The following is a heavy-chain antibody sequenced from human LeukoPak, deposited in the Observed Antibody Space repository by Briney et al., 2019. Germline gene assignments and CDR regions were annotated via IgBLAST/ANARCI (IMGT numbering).Heavy chain of an antibody. J-gene: IGHJ3*02. CDR3: AKVPSDPSEPLPPHAFDI. CDR1: GFIFSNYG. D-gene: IGHD1-14*01. Sequence: PGGSLRLSRAASGFIFSNYGMSWVRQAPGKGLEWVSVISGSGGSTYYADSVKGRFTISRDNPKNTLYLQMNSLRAEDTALYYCAKVPSDPSEPLPPHAFDIWGQGTMVTVSS. V-gene: IGHV3-23*01. CDR2: ISGSGGST.